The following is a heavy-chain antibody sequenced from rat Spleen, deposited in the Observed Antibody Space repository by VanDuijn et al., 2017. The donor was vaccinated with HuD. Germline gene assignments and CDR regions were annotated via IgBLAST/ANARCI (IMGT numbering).Heavy chain of an antibody. D-gene: IGHD4-4*01. CDR3: AWSNSGY. Sequence: EVQVLESGGGLVQPGNSLKLSCATSGFTFSTAWMYWYRQFPEKRLEWVARIKDKSNNYATDYTEYVKGRFTIPRDDSKSSIYLQMNNLKEEDTAIYYCAWSNSGYWGQGVMVTVSS. CDR2: IKDKSNNYAT. V-gene: IGHV6-6*01. CDR1: GFTFSTAW. J-gene: IGHJ2*01.